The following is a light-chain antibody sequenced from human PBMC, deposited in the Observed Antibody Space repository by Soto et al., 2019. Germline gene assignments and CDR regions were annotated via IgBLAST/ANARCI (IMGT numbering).Light chain of an antibody. CDR2: DAS. V-gene: IGKV3-11*01. J-gene: IGKJ1*01. CDR1: QSVSSS. Sequence: VCRQRPWTLPLYKGERATLSCRASQSVSSSLVWYQQKPGQAPRLLIYDASNRATGIPARFSGSGTGTDFTLTISSLEPEDFAVYYCQQRGNWPTTFGQGTKVGIK. CDR3: QQRGNWPTT.